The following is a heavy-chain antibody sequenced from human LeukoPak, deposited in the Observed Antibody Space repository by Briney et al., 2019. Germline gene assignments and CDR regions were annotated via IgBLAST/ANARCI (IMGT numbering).Heavy chain of an antibody. CDR2: ISPSCGST. D-gene: IGHD4-11*01. J-gene: IGHJ4*02. Sequence: ASVKLSCKASGYTFTSYYMHWVRQAPGQGLEWMGIISPSCGSTSYAQKFQGRVTMTRDTSTSTVYMELSSLRSEDTAVYYCARGDYSNYALDYWGQGTLVTVSS. V-gene: IGHV1-46*01. CDR3: ARGDYSNYALDY. CDR1: GYTFTSYY.